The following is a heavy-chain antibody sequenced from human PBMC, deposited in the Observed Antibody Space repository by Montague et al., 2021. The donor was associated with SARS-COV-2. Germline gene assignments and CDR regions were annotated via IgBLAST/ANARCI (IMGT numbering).Heavy chain of an antibody. J-gene: IGHJ5*02. D-gene: IGHD3-10*01. CDR1: GASISSNNW. CDR3: ARLGVVPSPRTFDP. Sequence: SETLSLTCEVSGASISSNNWWIWVRQSPGKGLEWIGETYHSGSTNYNPSLRSRVTISVDKSKNQFSLKVNSVSAADTAVYYCARLGVVPSPRTFDPWGQGTLVTVYS. V-gene: IGHV4-4*02. CDR2: TYHSGST.